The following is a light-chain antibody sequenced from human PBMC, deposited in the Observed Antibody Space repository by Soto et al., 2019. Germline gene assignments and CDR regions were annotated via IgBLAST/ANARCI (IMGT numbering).Light chain of an antibody. CDR3: QERSSWPPTYA. J-gene: IGKJ2*01. V-gene: IGKV3-11*01. CDR2: DAS. CDR1: QSVNVY. Sequence: EIVLTQSPATLSLSPGEGATLSCRASQSVNVYLAWYQQKPGQAPRLLIYDASRRATGIPARFSGSGSGTDFSLTISSIEPEDFAVYYCQERSSWPPTYAFGQGTKLEIK.